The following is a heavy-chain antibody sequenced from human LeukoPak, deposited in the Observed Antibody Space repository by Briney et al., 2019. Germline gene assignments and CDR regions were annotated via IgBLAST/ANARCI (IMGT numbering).Heavy chain of an antibody. CDR2: ISYDGNNK. CDR1: GFTFRSHA. Sequence: PGGSLRLSCAASGFTFRSHATHWVRQAPGKGLEGVAVISYDGNNKYYAGSVKGRFSISRDNSKNTLYLQMNSLRPEDRAIYHCARDRVTAVTGTYYFDYWGQGTLVTVSS. D-gene: IGHD2-21*02. V-gene: IGHV3-30-3*01. CDR3: ARDRVTAVTGTYYFDY. J-gene: IGHJ4*02.